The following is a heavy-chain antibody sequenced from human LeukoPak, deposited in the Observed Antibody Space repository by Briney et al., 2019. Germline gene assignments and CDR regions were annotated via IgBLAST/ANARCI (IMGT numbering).Heavy chain of an antibody. CDR3: ARGGLRVMVYRLYYMDV. CDR2: INPNSGDT. D-gene: IGHD2-8*01. J-gene: IGHJ6*03. CDR1: GYTFTSYA. V-gene: IGHV1-2*02. Sequence: GASVKVSCKASGYTFTSYAMNWVRQAPGQGLEWMGWINPNSGDTKYAQKFQGRVTMTRDTSISTAYTELTRLRSDDTAVYYCARGGLRVMVYRLYYMDVWGKGTTVTVSS.